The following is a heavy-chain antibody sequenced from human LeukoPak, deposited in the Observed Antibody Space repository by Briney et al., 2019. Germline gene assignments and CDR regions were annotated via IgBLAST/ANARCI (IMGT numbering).Heavy chain of an antibody. V-gene: IGHV3-48*01. CDR3: AKDGNWVYYYGMDV. CDR2: ISSSSSTI. CDR1: GFTFSSYS. Sequence: GGSLRLSCAASGFTFSSYSMSWVRQAPGKGLEWVSYISSSSSTIYYADSVKGRFTISRDNAKNSLYLQMNSLRAEDTAVYYCAKDGNWVYYYGMDVWGQGTTVTVSS. D-gene: IGHD4-23*01. J-gene: IGHJ6*02.